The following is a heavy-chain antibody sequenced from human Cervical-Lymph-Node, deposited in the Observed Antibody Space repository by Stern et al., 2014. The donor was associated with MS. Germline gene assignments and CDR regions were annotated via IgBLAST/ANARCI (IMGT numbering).Heavy chain of an antibody. CDR1: GFTFSAYA. CDR2: ISYDGAKK. J-gene: IGHJ2*01. D-gene: IGHD2-21*02. Sequence: VQLVESGGGVVQPGRSLRLSCAASGFTFSAYAMHWVRQAPGKGLEWVSVISYDGAKKYYADSVKGRFTISRDNPKNTLYLRMNSLRSEDTAVYYCARQMTHGPCDLWGRGTLVTVSS. CDR3: ARQMTHGPCDL. V-gene: IGHV3-30-3*01.